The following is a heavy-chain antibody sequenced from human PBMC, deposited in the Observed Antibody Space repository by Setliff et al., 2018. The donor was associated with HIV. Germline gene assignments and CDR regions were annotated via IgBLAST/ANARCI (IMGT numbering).Heavy chain of an antibody. Sequence: PGGSLRLSCAASGFTFDDYGMTWVRQGPGKGLEWVAGINRNGVTKDYSDSVKGRFTISRDNAKNSLHLQMNSLTAEDTAFYYCAREAYDVLTPHAHIDYWGQGILVTVSS. CDR1: GFTFDDYG. CDR3: AREAYDVLTPHAHIDY. D-gene: IGHD3-9*01. CDR2: INRNGVTK. V-gene: IGHV3-20*04. J-gene: IGHJ4*02.